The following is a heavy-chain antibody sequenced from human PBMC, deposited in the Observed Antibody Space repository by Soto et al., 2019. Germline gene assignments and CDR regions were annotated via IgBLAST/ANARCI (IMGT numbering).Heavy chain of an antibody. Sequence: GGFLRLSCAASGFTFSDYYMSWIRQAPGKGLEWVSYISSSGSTIYYADSVKGRFTISRDNAKNSLYLQMNSLRAEDTAVYYCARVAAGTFNYYYYYYMDVWGKGTTVTVSS. CDR2: ISSSGSTI. CDR1: GFTFSDYY. D-gene: IGHD6-13*01. V-gene: IGHV3-11*01. CDR3: ARVAAGTFNYYYYYYMDV. J-gene: IGHJ6*03.